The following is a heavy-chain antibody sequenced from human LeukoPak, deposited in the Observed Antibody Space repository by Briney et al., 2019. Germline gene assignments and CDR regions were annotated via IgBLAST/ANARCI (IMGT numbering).Heavy chain of an antibody. CDR3: ARDRGSINMVRGVNYY. CDR2: IEQDGSEK. D-gene: IGHD3-10*01. V-gene: IGHV3-7*01. Sequence: GGSLRLSCAASGFTFSTYWMSWVRQAPGKGLEWVGNIEQDGSEKYYVDSVKGRFTISRDNAKNSLYLQMNSLRVEDTAVYYCARDRGSINMVRGVNYYWGQGTLVTVSS. J-gene: IGHJ4*02. CDR1: GFTFSTYW.